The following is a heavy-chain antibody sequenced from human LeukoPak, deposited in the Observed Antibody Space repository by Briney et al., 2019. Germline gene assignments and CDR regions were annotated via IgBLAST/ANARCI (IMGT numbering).Heavy chain of an antibody. CDR3: ARDKGDYYYYYMDV. J-gene: IGHJ6*03. CDR1: GFTFSSYG. Sequence: GGSLRLSCEASGFTFSSYGMHWVRQAPGRGLEWVAFIRYDGSNKYYADSVKGRFTISRDNAKNSLYLQMNTLRAEDTAVYYCARDKGDYYYYYMDVWGKGTTVTVSS. CDR2: IRYDGSNK. V-gene: IGHV3-30*02. D-gene: IGHD3-10*01.